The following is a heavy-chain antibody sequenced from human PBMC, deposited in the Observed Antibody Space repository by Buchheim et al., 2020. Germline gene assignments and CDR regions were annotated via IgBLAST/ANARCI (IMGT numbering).Heavy chain of an antibody. Sequence: EVQLVESGGGLVQPGGSLRLSCAASGFTFSSYWMSWVRQAPGKGLEWVANIKQDGREKYYVDSVKGRFTISRDNAKNPLYLQMNSLRAEDTAVYYCARVVWGDYGFEYFQHWGQGTL. V-gene: IGHV3-7*01. CDR2: IKQDGREK. J-gene: IGHJ1*01. CDR3: ARVVWGDYGFEYFQH. CDR1: GFTFSSYW. D-gene: IGHD4-17*01.